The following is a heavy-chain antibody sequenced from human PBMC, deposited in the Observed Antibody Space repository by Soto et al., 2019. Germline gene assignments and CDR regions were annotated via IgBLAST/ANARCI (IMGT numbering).Heavy chain of an antibody. D-gene: IGHD5-18*01. CDR1: GGSVSSGSYY. V-gene: IGHV4-61*01. CDR2: IYYSGST. J-gene: IGHJ3*02. CDR3: ASSSGNSYGYPDAFDI. Sequence: PSETLSLTCTVSGGSVSSGSYYWSWIRQPPGKGLECIGYIYYSGSTNYNPSLKSRVTISVDASKNQFSLKVSPVTAAVTSEYYCASSSGNSYGYPDAFDIWGQGTMVTVSS.